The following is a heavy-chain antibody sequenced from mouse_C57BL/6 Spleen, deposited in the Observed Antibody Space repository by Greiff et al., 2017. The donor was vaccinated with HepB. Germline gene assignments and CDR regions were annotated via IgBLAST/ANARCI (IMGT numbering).Heavy chain of an antibody. Sequence: QVQLQQPGAELVKPGASVKLSCKASGYTFTSYWMQWVKQRPGQGLEWIGEIDPSDSYTNYNQKFKGKATLTVDTSSSTAYMQLSSLTSEDSAVYYCATSYYYGSSYHFDYWGQGTTLTVSS. V-gene: IGHV1-50*01. CDR3: ATSYYYGSSYHFDY. J-gene: IGHJ2*01. D-gene: IGHD1-1*01. CDR1: GYTFTSYW. CDR2: IDPSDSYT.